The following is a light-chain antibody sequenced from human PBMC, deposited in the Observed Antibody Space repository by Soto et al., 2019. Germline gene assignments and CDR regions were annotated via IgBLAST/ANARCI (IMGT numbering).Light chain of an antibody. Sequence: EIVLTQSPGTLSLSPGERATLSCRASQSVSSTYLAWYQHKPGQAPRLLIYGASSRATGIPDRFTGSGSGTDVILTSSRLEPEDFAVYYCHQYGSSPWTFGQGTKVEIK. CDR3: HQYGSSPWT. J-gene: IGKJ1*01. V-gene: IGKV3-20*01. CDR1: QSVSSTY. CDR2: GAS.